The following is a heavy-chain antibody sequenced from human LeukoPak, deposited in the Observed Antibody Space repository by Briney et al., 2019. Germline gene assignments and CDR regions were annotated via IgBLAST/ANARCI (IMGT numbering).Heavy chain of an antibody. V-gene: IGHV4-34*01. Sequence: PSETLSLTCAVYGGSFSGYYWSWLRQPPGKGLEWIGEINHSGSTNYNPSLKSRVTISVDTSKNQFSLKLSSVTAADTAVYYCARVRAYYDFWSGYYATAYYFDYWGQGTLVTVSS. CDR3: ARVRAYYDFWSGYYATAYYFDY. D-gene: IGHD3-3*01. J-gene: IGHJ4*02. CDR2: INHSGST. CDR1: GGSFSGYY.